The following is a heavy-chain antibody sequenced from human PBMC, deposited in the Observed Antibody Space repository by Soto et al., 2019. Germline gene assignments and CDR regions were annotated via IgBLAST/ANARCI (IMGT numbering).Heavy chain of an antibody. CDR1: GGSISSYY. D-gene: IGHD6-19*01. V-gene: IGHV4-59*01. J-gene: IGHJ4*02. Sequence: QVQLQESGPGLVKPSETLSLTCTVSGGSISSYYWSWIRQPPGKGLEWIGYIYYSGSTNYNPSLKSRVTISVDTSKNQFSLKLSSVTAADTAVYSCAGGIAVAGRSYWGQGTLVTVSS. CDR2: IYYSGST. CDR3: AGGIAVAGRSY.